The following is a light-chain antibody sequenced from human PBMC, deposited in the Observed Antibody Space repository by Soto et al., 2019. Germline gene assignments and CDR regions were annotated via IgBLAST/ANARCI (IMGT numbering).Light chain of an antibody. CDR2: GNS. Sequence: HSVLTQPPSVSGAPGQRVTISCTGSSSNIGAGYDVHWYQQLPGTAPKLLIYGNSNRPSGVPDRFSGSKSGTSASLAITGLQAEDEADYYCQSYSLSGHVVFGGGTKLTVL. CDR1: SSNIGAGYD. J-gene: IGLJ2*01. V-gene: IGLV1-40*01. CDR3: QSYSLSGHVV.